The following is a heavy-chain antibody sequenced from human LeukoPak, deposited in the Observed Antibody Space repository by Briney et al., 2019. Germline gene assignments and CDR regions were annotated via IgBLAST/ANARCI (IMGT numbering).Heavy chain of an antibody. J-gene: IGHJ4*02. CDR3: VKYSSGWYYDY. V-gene: IGHV3-64D*09. CDR1: GFTFSKXX. D-gene: IGHD6-19*01. CDR2: INDNGRST. Sequence: PGGSLRLSCSASGFTFSKXXXXXXRXAPGXXLEYVSAINDNGRSTYYADSVKGRFSISXDNSKSTLYLQMSSLRTEDTAVYYCVKYSSGWYYDYWGQGTLVTVSS.